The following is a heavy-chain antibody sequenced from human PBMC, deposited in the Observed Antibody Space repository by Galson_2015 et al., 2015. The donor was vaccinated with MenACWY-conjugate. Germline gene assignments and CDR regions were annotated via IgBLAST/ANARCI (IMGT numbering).Heavy chain of an antibody. J-gene: IGHJ3*01. CDR3: ARDFSPPPSIPSPGSDVFEV. Sequence: SETLSLTCTVSGGSIRSTNWWSWVRQSPGKGLEWIGEIYHSGTANYNPSFKSRVTISVDKSKNQFSLKLTSVTAADTAVYYCARDFSPPPSIPSPGSDVFEVWGQGTRVTVSS. CDR2: IYHSGTA. CDR1: GGSIRSTNW. V-gene: IGHV4-4*02. D-gene: IGHD6-13*01.